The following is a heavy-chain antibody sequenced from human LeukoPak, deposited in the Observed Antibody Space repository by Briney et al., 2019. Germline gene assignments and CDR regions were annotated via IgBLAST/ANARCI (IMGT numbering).Heavy chain of an antibody. J-gene: IGHJ6*02. CDR2: ISYDGSNK. CDR3: AKDLTPSYYYYGMDV. V-gene: IGHV3-30*18. CDR1: GFTFSSYG. Sequence: PGRSLRLSCAASGFTFSSYGMHRVRQAPGKGLEWVAVISYDGSNKYYADSVKGRFTISRDNSKNTLYLQMNSLRAEDTAVYYCAKDLTPSYYYYGMDVWGQGTTVTVSS.